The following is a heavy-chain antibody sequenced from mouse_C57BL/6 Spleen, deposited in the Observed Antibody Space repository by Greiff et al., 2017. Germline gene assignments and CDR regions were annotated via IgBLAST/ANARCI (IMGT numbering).Heavy chain of an antibody. Sequence: VQLQQPGAELVKPGASVKLSCKASGYTFTSYWMHWVKQRPGQGLEWIGMIHPNSGSTNYNEKFKSKATLTVDKSSSTAYMQLSSLTSEDSAVYYCARGEDYDKRGAGAMDYWGQGTSVTVSA. CDR3: ARGEDYDKRGAGAMDY. J-gene: IGHJ4*01. V-gene: IGHV1-64*01. CDR1: GYTFTSYW. CDR2: IHPNSGST. D-gene: IGHD2-4*01.